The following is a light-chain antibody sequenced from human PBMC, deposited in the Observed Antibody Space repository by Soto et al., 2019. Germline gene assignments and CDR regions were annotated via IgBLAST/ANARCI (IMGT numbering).Light chain of an antibody. Sequence: QSVLTQPASVSGSPGQSITIXCTGTSSDVGGYNYVSWYQQHPGKAPKLMIYDVSNRPSGVSNRFSGSKSGNTASLTISGLQAEDEADYYCSSYTSSSTLGVFGGGTKLTVL. CDR3: SSYTSSSTLGV. V-gene: IGLV2-14*01. J-gene: IGLJ2*01. CDR1: SSDVGGYNY. CDR2: DVS.